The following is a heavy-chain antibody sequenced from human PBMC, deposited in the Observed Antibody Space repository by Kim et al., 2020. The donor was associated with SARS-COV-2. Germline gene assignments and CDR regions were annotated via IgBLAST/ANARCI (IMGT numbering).Heavy chain of an antibody. Sequence: SETLSLTCSVPGGSFTSSSYYWGWIRQPPGKGLEWIGSIYYSGSTYYNPSLKSRVTISVDTSKNQFSLKLSSVTAADTAAYYCARHIKIGVVISPAYGMEVWGQGTTVTVSS. CDR1: GGSFTSSSYY. CDR2: IYYSGST. CDR3: ARHIKIGVVISPAYGMEV. V-gene: IGHV4-39*01. D-gene: IGHD3-3*01. J-gene: IGHJ6*02.